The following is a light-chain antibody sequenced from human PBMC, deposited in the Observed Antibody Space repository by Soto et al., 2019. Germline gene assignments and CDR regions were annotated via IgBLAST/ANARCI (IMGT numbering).Light chain of an antibody. Sequence: SYELTQAPSVSVAPGQTARISCGGNNIGSKSVHWFQQRPGQAPVLVVYDDRDRPSGIPERFSGSNSGNTATLTISRVEAWDEADYYCQVWDSNTDHLVFGGGTKVTVL. CDR2: DDR. J-gene: IGLJ2*01. CDR3: QVWDSNTDHLV. V-gene: IGLV3-21*02. CDR1: NIGSKS.